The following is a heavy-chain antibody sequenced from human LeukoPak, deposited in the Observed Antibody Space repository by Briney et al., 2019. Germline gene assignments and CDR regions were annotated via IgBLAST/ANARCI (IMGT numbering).Heavy chain of an antibody. CDR2: ISSSSSTI. V-gene: IGHV3-48*01. CDR3: ARRFIAAAGKYYFDY. J-gene: IGHJ4*02. CDR1: GFTFSSYS. Sequence: GGSLRLSCAASGFTFSSYSMNWVRQAPGKGLEWVSYISSSSSTIYYADSVKGRFTISRDNAKNSLYLQMNSLRADDTAVYYCARRFIAAAGKYYFDYWGQGTLVTVSS. D-gene: IGHD6-13*01.